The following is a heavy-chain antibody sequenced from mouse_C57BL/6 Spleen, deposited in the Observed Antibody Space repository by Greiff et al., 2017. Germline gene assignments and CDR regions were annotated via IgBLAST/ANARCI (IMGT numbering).Heavy chain of an antibody. J-gene: IGHJ1*03. CDR1: GYTFTSYW. CDR3: ARVRYYYGSSYWYFDV. CDR2: IDPSDSYT. D-gene: IGHD1-1*01. Sequence: QVQLKQPGAELVMPGASVKLSCKASGYTFTSYWMHWVKQRPGQGLEWIGEIDPSDSYTNYNQKFKGKSTLTVDKSSSTAYMQLSSLTSEDSAVYYWARVRYYYGSSYWYFDVWGTGTTVTVSS. V-gene: IGHV1-69*01.